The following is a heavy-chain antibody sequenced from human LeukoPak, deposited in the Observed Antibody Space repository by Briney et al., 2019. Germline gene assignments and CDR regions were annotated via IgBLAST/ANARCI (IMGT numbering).Heavy chain of an antibody. CDR3: AAGPYFDWSVFDY. CDR2: ISYDGSNK. CDR1: GFTFSSYA. J-gene: IGHJ4*02. V-gene: IGHV3-30-3*01. Sequence: PGRSLRLSCAASGFTFSSYAMHWVRQAPGKGLEWVAVISYDGSNKYYADSVKGRFTISRDNSKNTLYLQMGSLRAEDMAVYYCAAGPYFDWSVFDYWGQGTLVTVSS. D-gene: IGHD3-9*01.